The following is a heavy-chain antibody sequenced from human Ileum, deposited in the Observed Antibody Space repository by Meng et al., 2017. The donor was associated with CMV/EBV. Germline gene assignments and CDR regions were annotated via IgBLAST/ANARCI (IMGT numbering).Heavy chain of an antibody. Sequence: GESLKIPCAASGFSFSTYTMNWVRQAPGKGLEWVSSISSSGAYIYYADSLKGRFTISRDNAKNSLYLQMNSLRAEDTAVYYCARVLEVRYNLWSGYALDYWGQGTLVTVSS. CDR1: GFSFSTYT. J-gene: IGHJ4*02. CDR2: ISSSGAYI. V-gene: IGHV3-21*01. D-gene: IGHD3-3*01. CDR3: ARVLEVRYNLWSGYALDY.